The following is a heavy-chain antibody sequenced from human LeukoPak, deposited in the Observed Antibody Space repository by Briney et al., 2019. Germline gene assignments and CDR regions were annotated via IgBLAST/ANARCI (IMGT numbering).Heavy chain of an antibody. CDR1: GFTFSSYS. J-gene: IGHJ5*02. V-gene: IGHV3-21*01. CDR2: ISSSSTYI. CDR3: ARDPYGSGSYLGWFDP. D-gene: IGHD3-10*01. Sequence: GGSLRLSCAASGFTFSSYSMHWVRQAPGKGLGWVSCISSSSTYIYYADSIKGRFTISRDNAKKSLYLQMNSLTAEDTAVYYCARDPYGSGSYLGWFDPWGQGTLVTVSS.